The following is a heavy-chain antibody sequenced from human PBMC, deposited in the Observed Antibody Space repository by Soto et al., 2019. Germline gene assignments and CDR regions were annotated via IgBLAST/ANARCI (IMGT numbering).Heavy chain of an antibody. CDR2: IYPGDSDT. V-gene: IGHV5-51*01. CDR1: GYSFTSYW. Sequence: GESLKISCEGSGYSFTSYWIGWVRQMPGKGLEWMGIIYPGDSDTRYSPSFQGQVTISADKSISTAYLQWSSLKASDTAMYYCARSHGYCSSTSCYRYYYYGMDVWGQGTTVTVSS. J-gene: IGHJ6*02. CDR3: ARSHGYCSSTSCYRYYYYGMDV. D-gene: IGHD2-2*01.